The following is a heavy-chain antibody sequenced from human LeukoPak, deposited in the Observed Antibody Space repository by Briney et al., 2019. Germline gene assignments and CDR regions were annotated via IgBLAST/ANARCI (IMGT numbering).Heavy chain of an antibody. CDR1: GDSVSSNNAD. CDR2: TYYRSKWYN. V-gene: IGHV6-1*01. J-gene: IGHJ4*02. CDR3: AREYGQWLVFFDS. Sequence: SQTLSLTCAISGDSVSSNNADWNWIRQSPSRGLEWLGRTYYRSKWYNDYAVSVKSRITIKPDTSKNQFSLQLNSVTPEDTAAYYCAREYGQWLVFFDSWGQGTLVTVSS. D-gene: IGHD6-19*01.